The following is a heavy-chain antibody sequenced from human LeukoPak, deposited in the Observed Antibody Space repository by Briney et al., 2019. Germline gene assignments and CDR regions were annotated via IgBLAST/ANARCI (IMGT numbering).Heavy chain of an antibody. D-gene: IGHD1-7*01. Sequence: SETLSLTCAVSGYSISSDYYWGWIRQPPGKGLEWLGTIYQSGSTNYNPSLRSRISISVDTSRNQFSLTLRSVTAADTALYYCARVRNYAAGYPDCWGQGTLATVSS. J-gene: IGHJ4*01. V-gene: IGHV4-38-2*01. CDR2: IYQSGST. CDR1: GYSISSDYY. CDR3: ARVRNYAAGYPDC.